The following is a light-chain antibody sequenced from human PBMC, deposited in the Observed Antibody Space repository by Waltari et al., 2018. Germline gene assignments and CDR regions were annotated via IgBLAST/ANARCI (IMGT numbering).Light chain of an antibody. Sequence: DIQMTQSPSSLSASVGDRVTSTCQASQGISNTLAWYQQKPGKVPKLLIYKASTLQSGVPSTFSGSGSGTDFTLTITSLQPEDFATYYCQHGYGTPLTFGGGTKVEIK. J-gene: IGKJ4*01. CDR1: QGISNT. V-gene: IGKV1-NL1*01. CDR2: KAS. CDR3: QHGYGTPLT.